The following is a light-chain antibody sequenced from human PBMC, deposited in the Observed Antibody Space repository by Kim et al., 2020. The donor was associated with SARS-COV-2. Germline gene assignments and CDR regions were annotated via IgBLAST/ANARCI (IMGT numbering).Light chain of an antibody. V-gene: IGKV1-27*01. CDR2: DAS. J-gene: IGKJ1*01. Sequence: DIQMTQSPSSLSASVGERVTITCRASQGISNSLAWYQQKPGKGPKVLIYDASTLQSGVPSRFSGSGSGTDFTLTISSLQPEDVATYYCQKYNSAPWTLGQGTKVDIK. CDR3: QKYNSAPWT. CDR1: QGISNS.